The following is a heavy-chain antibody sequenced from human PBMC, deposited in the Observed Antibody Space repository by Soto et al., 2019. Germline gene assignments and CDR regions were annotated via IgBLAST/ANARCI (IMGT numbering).Heavy chain of an antibody. V-gene: IGHV3-23*01. Sequence: GGSLRLSCAASGFTFSSYAMSWVRQAPGKGLGWVSVISVSGGSTYYADSVKGRFTISRDNSKNTLYLQMNSLRAEDTAVYYCATDIVVVVAATPWRAFDIWGQGTMVTVSS. CDR2: ISVSGGST. D-gene: IGHD2-15*01. J-gene: IGHJ3*02. CDR3: ATDIVVVVAATPWRAFDI. CDR1: GFTFSSYA.